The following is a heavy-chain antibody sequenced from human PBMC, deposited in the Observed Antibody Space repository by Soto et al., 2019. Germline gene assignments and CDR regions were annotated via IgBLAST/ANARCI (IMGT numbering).Heavy chain of an antibody. CDR1: GFTFRTYA. V-gene: IGHV3-30-3*02. CDR2: ISYYGSNK. CDR3: AKYLYTATSFDY. D-gene: IGHD2-2*02. J-gene: IGHJ4*02. Sequence: GGSLRLSCEASGFTFRTYAMHWVRQAPGKGLPWVSVISYYGSNKYYAGSVKGRFTISRDNSKNALLLQMNSLRAEDTALYYCAKYLYTATSFDYWGQGTPVTVSS.